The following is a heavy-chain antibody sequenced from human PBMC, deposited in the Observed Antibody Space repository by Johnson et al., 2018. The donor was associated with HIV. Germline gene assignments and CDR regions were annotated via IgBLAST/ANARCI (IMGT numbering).Heavy chain of an antibody. J-gene: IGHJ3*02. D-gene: IGHD3-10*01. Sequence: QVQLVESGGGVVQPGGSLRLSCAASGFTFSGYPMHWVRQAPGKGLEWVAVISYDGSNKYYADSVKGRFTISRDNAKKSLYLQMNSLRAEDTALYYCARAESYEGRVGDFAFDIWGRGTMVTVAS. CDR2: ISYDGSNK. CDR3: ARAESYEGRVGDFAFDI. V-gene: IGHV3-30-3*01. CDR1: GFTFSGYP.